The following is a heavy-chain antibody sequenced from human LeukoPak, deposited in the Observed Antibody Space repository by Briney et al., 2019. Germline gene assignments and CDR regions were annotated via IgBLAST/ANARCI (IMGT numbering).Heavy chain of an antibody. J-gene: IGHJ5*02. CDR1: GFTFGNYW. CDR2: IYVDGRTT. Sequence: GGSLRLSCVASGFTFGNYWMHWVRQPPGKGLVWVSRIYVDGRTTNYADSVKGRFTISRDNAKNTVYLEMNSLSVEDTATYYCIRDFRSADLWGQGTLVTVSS. CDR3: IRDFRSADL. V-gene: IGHV3-74*01.